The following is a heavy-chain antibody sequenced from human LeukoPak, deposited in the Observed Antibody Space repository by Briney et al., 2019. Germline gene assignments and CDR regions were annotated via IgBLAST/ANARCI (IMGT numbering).Heavy chain of an antibody. CDR3: ARALRWSNFDY. Sequence: SETLSLTCTVSGGSISSSPYYWGWIRQPPGKGLEWIGTIYYSGSTYYNPSLKSRVTISVDTSKNQFPLKLSSVTAADTAVYYCARALRWSNFDYWGQGTLVTVSS. V-gene: IGHV4-39*06. D-gene: IGHD4-23*01. CDR2: IYYSGST. J-gene: IGHJ4*02. CDR1: GGSISSSPYY.